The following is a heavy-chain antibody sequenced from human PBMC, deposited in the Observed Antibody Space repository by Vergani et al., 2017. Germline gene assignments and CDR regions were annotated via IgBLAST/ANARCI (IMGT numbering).Heavy chain of an antibody. V-gene: IGHV3-73*02. D-gene: IGHD6-19*01. CDR3: LLSGWSFDYYYMDV. Sequence: EVQLVESGGGLVQPGGSLKLSCAASGFTFSGSAMHWVRQASGKGLEWVGRIRSKANSYATAYAASVKGRFTISRDDSKNTAYLQMNSLKTEDTAVYYCLLSGWSFDYYYMDVWGKGTTVTVSS. CDR1: GFTFSGSA. CDR2: IRSKANSYAT. J-gene: IGHJ6*03.